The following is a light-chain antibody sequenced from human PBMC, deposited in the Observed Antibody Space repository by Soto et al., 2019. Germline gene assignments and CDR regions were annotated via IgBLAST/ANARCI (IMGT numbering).Light chain of an antibody. CDR2: DAS. CDR3: QQRSNWMIT. Sequence: EIVLTQSPSTQSLSPWERATLSCRASQSVSSYLAWYQQKPCQASRLLIYDASIRATVIPAMFSGSESGTHTTLTICSLAPEDFAIYYCQQRSNWMITFGQGTRLEI. CDR1: QSVSSY. V-gene: IGKV3-11*01. J-gene: IGKJ5*01.